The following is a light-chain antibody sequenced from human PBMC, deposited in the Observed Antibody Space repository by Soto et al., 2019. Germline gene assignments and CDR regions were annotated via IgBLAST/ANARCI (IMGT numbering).Light chain of an antibody. CDR1: QSVPRSY. CDR2: GTS. J-gene: IGKJ5*01. Sequence: EIGVSQSPCTLSLSPGQRATLSCRASQSVPRSYLAWYQQKPGQAPRLLIYGTSSRATGIPDRFSGSGSGTDFTLTISRLEPEDFAVFYCQQYGSSITFGQGTRLEIK. V-gene: IGKV3-20*01. CDR3: QQYGSSIT.